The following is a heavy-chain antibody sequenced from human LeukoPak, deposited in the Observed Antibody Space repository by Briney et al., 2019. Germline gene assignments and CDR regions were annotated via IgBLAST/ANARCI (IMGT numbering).Heavy chain of an antibody. CDR3: ARRRIAAAGMVFDY. D-gene: IGHD6-13*01. Sequence: ASVKVSCKASGYTFTSYDIIWVRQATGQGLEWMGWMNPNSGNTGYAQKFQGRVTMTRNTSISTAYMELSSLRSEDTAVYYCARRRIAAAGMVFDYWGQGTLVTVSS. V-gene: IGHV1-8*01. J-gene: IGHJ4*02. CDR1: GYTFTSYD. CDR2: MNPNSGNT.